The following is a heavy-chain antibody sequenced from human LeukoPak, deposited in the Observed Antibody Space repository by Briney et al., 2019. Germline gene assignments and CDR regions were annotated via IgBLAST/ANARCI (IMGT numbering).Heavy chain of an antibody. D-gene: IGHD3-16*01. Sequence: PSETLSLTCTVSGGSISSYYRSWIRQPPGKGLEWIGYIYYSGSTNYNPSLKSRVTISVDTSKNQFSLKLSSVTAADTAVYYCARDRRNSCVYHAFDIWGQGTMVTVSS. V-gene: IGHV4-59*01. CDR1: GGSISSYY. CDR3: ARDRRNSCVYHAFDI. J-gene: IGHJ3*02. CDR2: IYYSGST.